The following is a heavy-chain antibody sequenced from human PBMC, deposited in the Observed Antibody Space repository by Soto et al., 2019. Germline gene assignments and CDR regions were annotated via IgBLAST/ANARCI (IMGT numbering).Heavy chain of an antibody. V-gene: IGHV3-66*01. J-gene: IGHJ4*02. CDR2: IYSGGST. Sequence: GGSLRLSCAASGFTVSSNYMSWVRQAPGKGLEWVSVIYSGGSTYYADSVKGRFTISRDNSKNTLYLQMNSLRAEDTAVYYCARTLVYYDFWSGYYLDYWGQGTLVTVSS. CDR1: GFTVSSNY. CDR3: ARTLVYYDFWSGYYLDY. D-gene: IGHD3-3*01.